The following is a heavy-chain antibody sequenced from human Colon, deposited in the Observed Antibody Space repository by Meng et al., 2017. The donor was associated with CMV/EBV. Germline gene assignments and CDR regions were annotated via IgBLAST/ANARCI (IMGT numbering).Heavy chain of an antibody. CDR3: SRRLPMSRGEGGFDH. Sequence: QVHLVQSGAEVKKPGASVKVSCTASGYTFTDYYILWVRQAPGQGLQWMGLINPNSGGTHFAQKFQGWVTMTRDTSISTAYMELTRLTSDDTAAYFCSRRLPMSRGEGGFDHWGQATLVTVSS. J-gene: IGHJ4*02. D-gene: IGHD2/OR15-2a*01. V-gene: IGHV1-2*04. CDR2: INPNSGGT. CDR1: GYTFTDYY.